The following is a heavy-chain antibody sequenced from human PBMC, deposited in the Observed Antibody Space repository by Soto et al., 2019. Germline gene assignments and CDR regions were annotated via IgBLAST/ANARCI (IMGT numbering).Heavy chain of an antibody. CDR1: RGSLNSSINY. V-gene: IGHV4-39*01. CDR2: IYYSGST. J-gene: IGHJ4*02. D-gene: IGHD7-27*01. CDR3: ARQGTWGPFDY. Sequence: WKTLSLSCTVPRGSLNSSINYCGCIRQPPGKGLEWIGSIYYSGSTYYNPSLKSRVTISVDTSKNQFSLKLSSVTAADTAVFYCARQGTWGPFDYWGQGTLVTVS.